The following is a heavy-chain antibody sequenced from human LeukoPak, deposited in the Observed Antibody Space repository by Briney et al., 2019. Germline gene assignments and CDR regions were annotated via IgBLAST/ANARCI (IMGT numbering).Heavy chain of an antibody. CDR2: ISGSGGST. CDR1: GFTFRDYA. V-gene: IGHV3-23*01. Sequence: PGGSLRLSCAASGFTFRDYAMSWVRQAPGKGLEWVSAISGSGGSTYYADSVKGRFTISRDNSKNTLYLQMNSLRAEDTAVYYCAKGVHSSSWYPDYWGQGTLVTVSS. CDR3: AKGVHSSSWYPDY. J-gene: IGHJ4*02. D-gene: IGHD6-13*01.